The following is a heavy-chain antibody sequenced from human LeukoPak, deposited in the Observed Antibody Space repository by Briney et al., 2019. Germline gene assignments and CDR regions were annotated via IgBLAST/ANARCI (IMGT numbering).Heavy chain of an antibody. CDR1: GFITNAW. CDR3: ARDLNWETY. D-gene: IGHD7-27*01. Sequence: GGSLRLSCAASGFITNAWMTWVRQAPGKGLEWVANIKTDGSQIYYVDSVKGRFTISRDNAKNSLYLQMNSLRAEDTAVYYCARDLNWETYWGQGTLVTVSS. V-gene: IGHV3-7*01. CDR2: IKTDGSQI. J-gene: IGHJ4*02.